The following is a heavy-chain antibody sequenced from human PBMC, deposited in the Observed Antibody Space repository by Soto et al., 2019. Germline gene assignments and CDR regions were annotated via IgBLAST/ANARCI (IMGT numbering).Heavy chain of an antibody. CDR2: ISGSGGST. V-gene: IGHV3-23*01. D-gene: IGHD5-12*01. Sequence: GGSLRLSCAASGFTFSSYAMSWVRQAPGKGLEWVSAISGSGGSTYYADSVKGRFTISRDNSKNTLYLQMNSLRAEDTAVYYCASATIVDYYYGMDVWGQGTTVTVSS. CDR1: GFTFSSYA. J-gene: IGHJ6*02. CDR3: ASATIVDYYYGMDV.